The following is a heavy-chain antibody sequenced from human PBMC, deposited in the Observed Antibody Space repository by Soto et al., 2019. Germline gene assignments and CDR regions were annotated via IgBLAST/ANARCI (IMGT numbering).Heavy chain of an antibody. V-gene: IGHV2-5*02. CDR2: IYWDDDK. CDR3: AHAGDYDLLTFDH. CDR1: GFSLSTYHMG. Sequence: QITLKESGPTLVRPAQTLTLTCDFSGFSLSTYHMGVAWIRQPPGKALEWLALIYWDDDKRYSPSLKDRLAISNDTSSNLVVLTITNMDPGHTATYFCAHAGDYDLLTFDHWGPGTLVTVSS. D-gene: IGHD4-17*01. J-gene: IGHJ4*02.